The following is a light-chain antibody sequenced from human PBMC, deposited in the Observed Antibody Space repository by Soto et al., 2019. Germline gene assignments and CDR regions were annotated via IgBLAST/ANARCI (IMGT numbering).Light chain of an antibody. Sequence: EIVLTQSPGTLSLSPGERATLSCRASQSVTSSYLAWYQQEHGQAPRLLIYGASSRATGIPDRFSGSGSGTDFTLTISRLEPEDFAVYYCQQYGSSPWTFGQGTKVEIK. V-gene: IGKV3-20*01. CDR3: QQYGSSPWT. J-gene: IGKJ1*01. CDR2: GAS. CDR1: QSVTSSY.